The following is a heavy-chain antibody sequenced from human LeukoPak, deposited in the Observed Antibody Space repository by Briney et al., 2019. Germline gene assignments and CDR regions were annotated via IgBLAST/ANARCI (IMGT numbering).Heavy chain of an antibody. CDR1: GYCFTRNW. D-gene: IGHD3-10*01. CDR2: AHPGDSDS. Sequence: GESPKILCWGSGYCFTRNWIAWGLQMPGEGLEERGIAHPGDSDSRYSPSFQGQVTISDDRSISTAYLQWRRLKASDTAMYYWAGHLTQSGFNDAFDIWGQGTMVTVSS. J-gene: IGHJ3*02. V-gene: IGHV5-51*01. CDR3: AGHLTQSGFNDAFDI.